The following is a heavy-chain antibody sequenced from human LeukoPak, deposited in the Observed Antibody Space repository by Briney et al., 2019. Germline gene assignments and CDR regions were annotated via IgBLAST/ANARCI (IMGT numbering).Heavy chain of an antibody. J-gene: IGHJ4*02. V-gene: IGHV4-34*01. CDR3: ARSMVRGVAYYFDY. CDR1: GGSFSGYY. D-gene: IGHD3-10*01. CDR2: INHSGST. Sequence: SETLSLTCAVYGGSFSGYYWSWIRQPPGKGLEWIGEINHSGSTNYNPSLKSRVTISVDTSKNQFSLKLSSVTAADTAVYYCARSMVRGVAYYFDYWGQGTLVTVSS.